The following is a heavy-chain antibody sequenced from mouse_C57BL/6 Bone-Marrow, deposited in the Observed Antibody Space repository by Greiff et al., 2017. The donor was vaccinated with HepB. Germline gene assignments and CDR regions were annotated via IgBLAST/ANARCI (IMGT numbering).Heavy chain of an antibody. CDR2: IDPENGDT. D-gene: IGHD1-1*01. CDR3: TPIYYLY. V-gene: IGHV14-4*01. J-gene: IGHJ4*01. Sequence: EVQLQQSGAELVRPGASVKLSCTASGFNIKDDYMHWVKQRPEQGLEWIGWIDPENGDTEYASKFQGKATITADTSSNTAYLQLSSLTSEDTAVYYCTPIYYLYWGQGTSVTVSS. CDR1: GFNIKDDY.